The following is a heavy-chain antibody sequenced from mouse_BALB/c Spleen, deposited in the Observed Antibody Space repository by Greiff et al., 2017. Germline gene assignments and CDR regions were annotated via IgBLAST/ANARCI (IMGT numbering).Heavy chain of an antibody. D-gene: IGHD2-3*01. CDR1: GFTFSSYG. CDR2: INSNGGST. Sequence: EVKLMESGGGLVQPGGSLKLSCAASGFTFSSYGMSWVRQTPDKRLELVATINSNGGSTYYPDSVKGRFTISRDNAKNTLYLQMSSLKSEDTAMYYCARDGYYYYFDYWGQGTTLTVSS. J-gene: IGHJ2*01. CDR3: ARDGYYYYFDY. V-gene: IGHV5-6-3*01.